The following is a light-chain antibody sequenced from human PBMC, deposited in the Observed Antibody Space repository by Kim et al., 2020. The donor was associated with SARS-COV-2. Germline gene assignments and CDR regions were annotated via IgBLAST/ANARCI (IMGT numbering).Light chain of an antibody. CDR3: QQYSNWPRT. CDR2: GAS. Sequence: EIVMTQSPATLSVSPGEGATLSCRASQSVSSNLAWYQQKPGQAPRLLINGASTRATGIPARFSGSGSGTDFTLTISSLQSEDFAVYYCQQYSNWPRTFGQGTKVEIK. J-gene: IGKJ1*01. V-gene: IGKV3-15*01. CDR1: QSVSSN.